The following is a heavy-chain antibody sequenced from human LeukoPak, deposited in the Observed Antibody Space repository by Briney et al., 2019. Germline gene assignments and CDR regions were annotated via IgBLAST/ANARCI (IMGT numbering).Heavy chain of an antibody. CDR1: GGSISSGGYY. Sequence: SQTLSLTCTVSGGSISSGGYYWSWIRQHPGKGLEWIGYIYYSGSTYYNPSLKGRVTISVDTSKNQFSLKLSSVTAADTAVYYCARSIWLLTSPPVNYYYYGMDVWGQGTTVTVSS. CDR3: ARSIWLLTSPPVNYYYYGMDV. J-gene: IGHJ6*02. D-gene: IGHD3-9*01. CDR2: IYYSGST. V-gene: IGHV4-31*03.